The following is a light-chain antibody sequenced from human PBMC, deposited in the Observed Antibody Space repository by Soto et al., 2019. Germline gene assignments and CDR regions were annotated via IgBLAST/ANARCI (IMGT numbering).Light chain of an antibody. CDR3: QQYSTYTPRT. J-gene: IGKJ1*01. CDR1: QSISIW. Sequence: DIQMTQSPSTLSASVGDRVTITCRASQSISIWLDWYQQKPGKAPKILIYKASSLESGVPSRFSGSGSGTEFTLTISSLQPDDFATYYCQQYSTYTPRTFGQGTKVDI. CDR2: KAS. V-gene: IGKV1-5*03.